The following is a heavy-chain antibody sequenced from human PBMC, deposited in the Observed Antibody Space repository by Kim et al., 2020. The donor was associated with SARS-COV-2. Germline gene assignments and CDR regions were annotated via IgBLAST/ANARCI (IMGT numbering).Heavy chain of an antibody. D-gene: IGHD6-19*01. CDR2: IYYSGST. CDR3: AKDNIQWLVPDYYYYYGMDV. V-gene: IGHV4-59*01. Sequence: SETLSLTCTVSGGSISSYYWSWIRQPPGKGLEWIGYIYYSGSTNYNPSLKSRVTISVDTSKNQFSLKLSSVTAADTAVYYCAKDNIQWLVPDYYYYYGMDVWGQGTTVTVSS. CDR1: GGSISSYY. J-gene: IGHJ6*02.